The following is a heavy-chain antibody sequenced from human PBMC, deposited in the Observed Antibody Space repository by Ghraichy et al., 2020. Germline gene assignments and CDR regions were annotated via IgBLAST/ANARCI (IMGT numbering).Heavy chain of an antibody. CDR3: AREIYDSSGSGFDP. J-gene: IGHJ5*02. CDR1: GFTFSSYG. D-gene: IGHD3-22*01. CDR2: IWDDGSNK. V-gene: IGHV3-33*01. Sequence: GESLRLSCAASGFTFSSYGMHWVRQAPGKGLEWVAVIWDDGSNKYYADSVKGRFTISRDNSKNTLYLQMNSLRAEDTAVYYCAREIYDSSGSGFDPWGQGTLVTVSS.